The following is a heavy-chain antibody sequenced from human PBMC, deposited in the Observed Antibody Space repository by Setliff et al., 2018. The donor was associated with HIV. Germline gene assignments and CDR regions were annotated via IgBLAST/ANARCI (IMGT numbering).Heavy chain of an antibody. CDR3: AKEFRPYSSSWYAVFDY. Sequence: GGSLRLSCAASGFTFSSYWMSWVRQAPGKGLEWVANIKQDGSEKYYVDSVKGRFTISRDNAKNSLYLQMNSLRAEDTAVYYCAKEFRPYSSSWYAVFDYWGQGALVTVSS. V-gene: IGHV3-7*01. D-gene: IGHD6-13*01. CDR1: GFTFSSYW. J-gene: IGHJ4*02. CDR2: IKQDGSEK.